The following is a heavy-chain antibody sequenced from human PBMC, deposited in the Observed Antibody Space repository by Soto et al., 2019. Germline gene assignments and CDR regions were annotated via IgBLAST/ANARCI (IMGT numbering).Heavy chain of an antibody. CDR3: ARGEGGTMVRGVIVGMDV. V-gene: IGHV4-34*01. D-gene: IGHD3-10*01. Sequence: SETLSLTCAVYGGSFSGYYWSWIRQPPGKGLEWIGEINHSGSTNYNPSLKSRVTISVDTSKNQFSLKLSSVTTADTAVYYCARGEGGTMVRGVIVGMDVWGQGTTVTVSS. CDR2: INHSGST. CDR1: GGSFSGYY. J-gene: IGHJ6*02.